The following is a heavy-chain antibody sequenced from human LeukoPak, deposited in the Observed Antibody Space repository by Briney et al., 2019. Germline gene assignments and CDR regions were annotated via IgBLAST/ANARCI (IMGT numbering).Heavy chain of an antibody. Sequence: GGSLRLPCAASGFTFSSYSMNWVRQAPGKGLEWVSCISSSSSYIYYADSVKGRFTISRDNAKNSLYLQMHSLRAEDTAVYYCARGLIGYCSGGSCYLDYWGQGTLVTVSS. CDR2: ISSSSSYI. D-gene: IGHD2-15*01. V-gene: IGHV3-21*01. J-gene: IGHJ4*02. CDR3: ARGLIGYCSGGSCYLDY. CDR1: GFTFSSYS.